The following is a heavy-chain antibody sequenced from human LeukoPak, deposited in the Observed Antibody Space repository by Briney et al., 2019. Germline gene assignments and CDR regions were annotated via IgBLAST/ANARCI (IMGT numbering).Heavy chain of an antibody. V-gene: IGHV3-21*01. Sequence: PGGSLRLPCAASGFTFSSYSMNWVRQAPGKGLEWVSSISSSSSYMYYADSMKGRFTISRDNAKNSLYLQMNSLRAEDTAVYYCARVKEASAFDIWGQGTMVTVSS. CDR2: ISSSSSYM. CDR1: GFTFSSYS. D-gene: IGHD5-12*01. CDR3: ARVKEASAFDI. J-gene: IGHJ3*02.